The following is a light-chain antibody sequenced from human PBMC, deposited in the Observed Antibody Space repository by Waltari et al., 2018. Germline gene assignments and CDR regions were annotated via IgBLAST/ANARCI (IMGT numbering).Light chain of an antibody. CDR3: QEYNSYSVRT. V-gene: IGKV1-5*03. Sequence: DIHMTQSPSTLSASVGDRVTITCRASQSLSNWLAWYQQNPGKAPKHLIYKASTLESGVPSRFSVSGSGTEFTLTISSLQPDDCATYYCQEYNSYSVRTFGGGTKVEIK. CDR1: QSLSNW. CDR2: KAS. J-gene: IGKJ4*01.